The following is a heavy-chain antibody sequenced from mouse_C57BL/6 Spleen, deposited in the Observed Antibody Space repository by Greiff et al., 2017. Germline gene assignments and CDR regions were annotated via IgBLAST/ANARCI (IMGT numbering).Heavy chain of an antibody. CDR2: ISYDGSN. CDR1: GYSITSGYY. CDR3: AVGSRGYYAMDY. J-gene: IGHJ4*01. D-gene: IGHD1-1*01. Sequence: VQLQQSGPGLVKPSQSLSLTCSVTGYSITSGYYWNWIRQFPGNKLEWMGYISYDGSNNYNPSLKNRISITRDTPKNQFFLKLNSVTTEDTATYYCAVGSRGYYAMDYWGQGTSVTVSS. V-gene: IGHV3-6*01.